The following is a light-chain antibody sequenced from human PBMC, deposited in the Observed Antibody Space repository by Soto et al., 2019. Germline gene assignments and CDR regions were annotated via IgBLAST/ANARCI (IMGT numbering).Light chain of an antibody. J-gene: IGKJ1*01. CDR1: QSISSW. V-gene: IGKV1-5*01. Sequence: DIQMTQSPSTLSASVGDRVTITCRASQSISSWLAWYQQKPGKPPKLLIYDASYLERGVPSRFSGSGSGTEFTLTISSLQPDDLATYYCQQYNSFWTFGQGTKVEI. CDR3: QQYNSFWT. CDR2: DAS.